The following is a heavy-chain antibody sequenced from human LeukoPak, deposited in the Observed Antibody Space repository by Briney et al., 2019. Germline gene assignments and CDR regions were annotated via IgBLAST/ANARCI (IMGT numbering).Heavy chain of an antibody. CDR2: IIPIFGTA. Sequence: ASVKVSYKASGGTFSSYAISWVRQAPGQGLEWMGGIIPIFGTANYAQKFQGRVTITADESTSTAYMELSSLRSEDTAVYYCARAPIGSWYGHYYYGMDVWGQGTTVTVSS. CDR1: GGTFSSYA. J-gene: IGHJ6*02. D-gene: IGHD6-13*01. V-gene: IGHV1-69*13. CDR3: ARAPIGSWYGHYYYGMDV.